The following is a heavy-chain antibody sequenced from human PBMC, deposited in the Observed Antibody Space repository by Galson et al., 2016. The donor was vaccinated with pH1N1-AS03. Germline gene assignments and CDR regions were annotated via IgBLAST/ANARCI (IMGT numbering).Heavy chain of an antibody. CDR2: IKQDGGEK. D-gene: IGHD2-2*01. V-gene: IGHV3-7*01. CDR1: GLTFSDYW. Sequence: SLRLSCAASGLTFSDYWMSWVRQAPGKGLEWVADIKQDGGEKYYVDSVKGRFTISRDNAKNSLHLQMNSLTADDTAVYYCVRDDATSYDAFDIWGQGTMITVSS. CDR3: VRDDATSYDAFDI. J-gene: IGHJ3*02.